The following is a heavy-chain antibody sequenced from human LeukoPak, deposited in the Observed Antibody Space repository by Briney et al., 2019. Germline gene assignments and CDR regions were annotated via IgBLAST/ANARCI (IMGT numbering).Heavy chain of an antibody. J-gene: IGHJ4*02. CDR2: IYYSGST. V-gene: IGHV4-39*01. Sequence: SVTLSLTCTVSGGSISSSSYYWGWIRQPPGKGLEWIGSIYYSGSTYYNPSLKSRVTISVDTSKNQFSLKLSSVTAADTAVYYCASRSSGWYAGSFDYWGQGTLVTVSS. D-gene: IGHD6-19*01. CDR3: ASRSSGWYAGSFDY. CDR1: GGSISSSSYY.